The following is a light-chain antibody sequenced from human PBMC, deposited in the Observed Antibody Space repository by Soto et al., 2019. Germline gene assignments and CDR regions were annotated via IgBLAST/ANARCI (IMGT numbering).Light chain of an antibody. CDR2: AAS. Sequence: DIQMTQSPSSLSATVGDRVTITCRASQSISSYLNWYQQKPGKAPKLLIYAASSLQSGVPSRFSGSGSGTDITITISSLQPEDFATYYCQQSYSTLTFGGGTKVEIK. CDR3: QQSYSTLT. V-gene: IGKV1-39*01. CDR1: QSISSY. J-gene: IGKJ4*01.